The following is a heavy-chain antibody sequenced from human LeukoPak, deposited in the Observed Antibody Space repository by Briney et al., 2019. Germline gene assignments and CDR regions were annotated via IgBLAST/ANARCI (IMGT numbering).Heavy chain of an antibody. CDR3: ARSLPTISDGSFDY. CDR1: GFTFSSYS. D-gene: IGHD2-2*01. V-gene: IGHV3-21*01. J-gene: IGHJ4*02. Sequence: GALRLSCAASGFTFSSYSMNWVRQAPGKGLEWVSSISSSSSYIYYADSVKGRFTISRDNAKNSLYLQMNSLRAEDTAVYYCARSLPTISDGSFDYWGQGTLVTVSS. CDR2: ISSSSSYI.